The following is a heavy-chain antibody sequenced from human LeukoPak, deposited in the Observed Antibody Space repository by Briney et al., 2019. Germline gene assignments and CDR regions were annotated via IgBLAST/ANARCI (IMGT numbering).Heavy chain of an antibody. CDR3: AKDHRYSESYYLPRGIDY. D-gene: IGHD1-26*01. J-gene: IGHJ4*02. CDR2: ISGSGGST. V-gene: IGHV3-23*01. Sequence: GRSLRLSCAASGFTFSSYAMSWVRQASGKGLEWVSAISGSGGSTYYADSVKGRFTISRDNSKNTLYLQMNSLRAEDTAVYYCAKDHRYSESYYLPRGIDYWGQGTLVTVSS. CDR1: GFTFSSYA.